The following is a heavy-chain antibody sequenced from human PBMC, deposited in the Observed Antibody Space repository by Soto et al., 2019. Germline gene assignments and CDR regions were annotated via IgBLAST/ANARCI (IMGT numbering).Heavy chain of an antibody. D-gene: IGHD2-21*02. J-gene: IGHJ4*02. CDR3: ARVNVTLDL. V-gene: IGHV4-39*01. CDR2: IRNGGNA. Sequence: SETLSLTCSVSGGSISRGNYYWAWDRPPPGKGLEWFASIRNGGNAYYSPSLTSRVTISRDTTKHRLSLELRTVTYSYTAVYYRARVNVTLDLWGQGTLVTVSS. CDR1: GGSISRGNYY.